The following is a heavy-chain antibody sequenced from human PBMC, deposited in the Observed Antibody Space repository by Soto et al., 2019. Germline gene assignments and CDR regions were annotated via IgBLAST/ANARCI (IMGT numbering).Heavy chain of an antibody. CDR1: GFTFSSYS. CDR2: ISSSSSTI. D-gene: IGHD6-13*01. J-gene: IGHJ5*02. V-gene: IGHV3-48*01. Sequence: WGSLRLSCAASGFTFSSYSMNWVRQAPRKGLEWVSYISSSSSTIYYADSVKGRFTISRDNAKNSLYLQMNSLRAEDTAVYYCARHPERIAQIGWFDPWGQGTLVTVS. CDR3: ARHPERIAQIGWFDP.